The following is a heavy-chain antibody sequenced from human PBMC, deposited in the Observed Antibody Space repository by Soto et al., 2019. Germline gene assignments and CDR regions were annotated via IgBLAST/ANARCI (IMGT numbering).Heavy chain of an antibody. J-gene: IGHJ4*02. D-gene: IGHD4-17*01. CDR3: ASFSGATYGDYGGGINY. V-gene: IGHV4-39*01. CDR1: GGSISGSSYY. CDR2: VHYSGST. Sequence: PSETLSLTCTVSGGSISGSSYYWGWIRQPPGKGLECTGSVHYSGSTDYNPSLKSRVTISVDTSKNQFSLKLTSVTAADTAVYFCASFSGATYGDYGGGINYWGQGTLVTVSS.